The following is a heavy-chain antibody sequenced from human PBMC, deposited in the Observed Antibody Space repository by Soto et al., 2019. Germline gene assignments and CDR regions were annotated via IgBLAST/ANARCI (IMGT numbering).Heavy chain of an antibody. V-gene: IGHV4-59*08. CDR2: IYYSGST. CDR1: GGSISSYY. D-gene: IGHD3-10*01. CDR3: ASVDSRPEYYFDY. J-gene: IGHJ4*02. Sequence: PSETLSLTCTVSGGSISSYYWSWIRQPPGKGLEWIGYIYYSGSTNYNPSLRSRVTISVDTSKNQFSLKLSSVTAADTAVYYCASVDSRPEYYFDYWGQGTLVTVSS.